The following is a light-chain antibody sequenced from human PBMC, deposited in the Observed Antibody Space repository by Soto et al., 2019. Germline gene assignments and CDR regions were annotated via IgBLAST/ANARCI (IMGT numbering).Light chain of an antibody. CDR3: QAWDSSAGV. Sequence: SYELTQPPSVSVSPGQTASITCSGDKLGAKYACWYQQKPGQSPVLVIYQDTKRPSGIPERFSGSNSGNTATLTISGTQAMDEADYYCQAWDSSAGVFGTGTK. J-gene: IGLJ1*01. CDR2: QDT. CDR1: KLGAKY. V-gene: IGLV3-1*01.